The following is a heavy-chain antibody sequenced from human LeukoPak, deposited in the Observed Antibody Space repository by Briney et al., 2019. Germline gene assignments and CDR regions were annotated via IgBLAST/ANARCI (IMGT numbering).Heavy chain of an antibody. V-gene: IGHV3-74*01. Sequence: GGSLRLSCAASGFTFSTHAMHWVRQAPGKGLVWVSRIKSDGSSTSYADSVKGRFTISRGNAKNSLYLQMNSLRAEDTALYYCAKDIRDYGGNSFDYWGQGTLVTVSS. CDR3: AKDIRDYGGNSFDY. CDR2: IKSDGSST. J-gene: IGHJ4*02. CDR1: GFTFSTHA. D-gene: IGHD4-23*01.